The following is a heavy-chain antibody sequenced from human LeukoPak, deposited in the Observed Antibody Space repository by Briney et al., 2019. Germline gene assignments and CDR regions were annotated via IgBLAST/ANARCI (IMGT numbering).Heavy chain of an antibody. D-gene: IGHD3-22*01. CDR2: IKQDGSEK. V-gene: IGHV3-7*01. CDR1: GFTFSSYW. Sequence: GGSLRLSCAASGFTFSSYWMSWVRQAPGKGLEWVANIKQDGSEKYYVDSVKGRFTISRDNAKNSLYLQMNSLRAEDTAVYYCARVGSGYYDSSGSSVGYWGQGTLVTVSS. CDR3: ARVGSGYYDSSGSSVGY. J-gene: IGHJ4*02.